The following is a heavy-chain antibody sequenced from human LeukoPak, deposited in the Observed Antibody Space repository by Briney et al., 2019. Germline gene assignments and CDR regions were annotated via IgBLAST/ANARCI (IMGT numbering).Heavy chain of an antibody. CDR3: ARLNYSNFFDY. V-gene: IGHV4-4*09. CDR2: ISTSGST. Sequence: PSETLSLTCTVSGGPISSYYWTWIRQPPGKRLEWIGYISTSGSTNYNPSLKSRVTISVDTSKNQFSLKLSSVTAADTAVYYCARLNYSNFFDYWGQGTLVIVSS. J-gene: IGHJ4*02. D-gene: IGHD4-11*01. CDR1: GGPISSYY.